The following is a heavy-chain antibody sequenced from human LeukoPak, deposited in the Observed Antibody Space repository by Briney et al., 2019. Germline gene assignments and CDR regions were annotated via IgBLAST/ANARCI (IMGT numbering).Heavy chain of an antibody. Sequence: SETLSLTCTVSGGSISSYYWSWIRQPPGKGLEWIGSIYYSGSTYYSPSLKSRVTISVDTSKNQFSLKLSSVTAADTAVYYCARMGRGATYDPWGQGTLVTVSS. CDR1: GGSISSYY. V-gene: IGHV4-39*01. J-gene: IGHJ5*02. CDR3: ARMGRGATYDP. D-gene: IGHD1-26*01. CDR2: IYYSGST.